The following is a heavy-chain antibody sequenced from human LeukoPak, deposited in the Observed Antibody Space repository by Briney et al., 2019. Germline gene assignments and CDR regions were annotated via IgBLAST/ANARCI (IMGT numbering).Heavy chain of an antibody. Sequence: GAAVKVSCKASGYTFTSYDINWVRQATGQGLEWMGWMNPNSGNTGCAQKFQGRVTITRNTSISTAYMELSSLRSEDTAVYYCARAHTVTTGDYYYYMDVWGKGTTVTVSS. CDR1: GYTFTSYD. CDR2: MNPNSGNT. V-gene: IGHV1-8*03. CDR3: ARAHTVTTGDYYYYMDV. D-gene: IGHD4-11*01. J-gene: IGHJ6*03.